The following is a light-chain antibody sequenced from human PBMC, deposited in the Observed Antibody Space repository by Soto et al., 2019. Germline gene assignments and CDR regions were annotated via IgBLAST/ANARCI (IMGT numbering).Light chain of an antibody. V-gene: IGKV1-9*01. J-gene: IGKJ5*01. CDR2: AAS. CDR1: QGISNY. Sequence: IQLTESPSSMSASVGERVTTTCRASQGISNYLAWYQQQPGKEHKLLIYAASTLQSGVLSRFCGIGSGTDFTLTISSLQPEDFATYYCQQLNSYPISFGQGARLEIK. CDR3: QQLNSYPIS.